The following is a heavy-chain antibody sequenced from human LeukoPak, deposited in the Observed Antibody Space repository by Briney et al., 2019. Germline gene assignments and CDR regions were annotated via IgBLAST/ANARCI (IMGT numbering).Heavy chain of an antibody. V-gene: IGHV3-7*01. J-gene: IGHJ3*02. D-gene: IGHD6-19*01. CDR1: GFTFSTYA. CDR3: ARDSGVAGTRAFDI. CDR2: IKQDGSEK. Sequence: PGGSLRLSCAASGFTFSTYAMSWVRQAPGKGLEWVANIKQDGSEKYYVDSVKGRFTISRDNAKNSLYLQMNSLRAEDTAVYYCARDSGVAGTRAFDIWGQGTMVTVSS.